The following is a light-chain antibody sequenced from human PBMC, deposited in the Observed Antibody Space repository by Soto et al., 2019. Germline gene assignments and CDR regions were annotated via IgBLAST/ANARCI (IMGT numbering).Light chain of an antibody. Sequence: EIVISQSPATLSVCKGERATLSCRASQSVSSNLAWYQQKPGQAPRLLIYGASTRATGIPARFSGSGSGTEFTLTISSLQSEDFAVYYCQQYNNWPRTFGQGTKVDIK. CDR1: QSVSSN. V-gene: IGKV3-15*01. J-gene: IGKJ1*01. CDR3: QQYNNWPRT. CDR2: GAS.